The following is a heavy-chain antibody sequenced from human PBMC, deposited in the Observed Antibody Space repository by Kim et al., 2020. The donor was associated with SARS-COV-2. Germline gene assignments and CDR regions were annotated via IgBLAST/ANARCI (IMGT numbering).Heavy chain of an antibody. Sequence: SETLSLTCAVYGGSFSGYYWSWIRQPPGKGLEWIGEINHSGSTNYNPSLKSRVTISVDTSKNQFSLKLSSVTAADTAVYYCARGQTLVVVAATGYNWFDPWGQGNLVTVSS. J-gene: IGHJ5*02. CDR1: GGSFSGYY. CDR3: ARGQTLVVVAATGYNWFDP. D-gene: IGHD2-15*01. V-gene: IGHV4-34*01. CDR2: INHSGST.